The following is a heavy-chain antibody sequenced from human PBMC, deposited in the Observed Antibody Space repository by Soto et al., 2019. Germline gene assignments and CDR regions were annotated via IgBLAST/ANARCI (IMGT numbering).Heavy chain of an antibody. V-gene: IGHV3-74*01. J-gene: IGHJ3*02. CDR1: GFTIENSV. Sequence: EVQLVESGGGLVQPWGSLRLSCVASGFTIENSVMHWVRQTPGKVLMWVSRITGAGDGTLYADSVQGRFTISRDNAKKIVYLHMTGLRVEETAVYYCARAHKWRHLSLNVFVIWGQGTTVTVSS. CDR2: ITGAGDGT. CDR3: ARAHKWRHLSLNVFVI. D-gene: IGHD5-18*01.